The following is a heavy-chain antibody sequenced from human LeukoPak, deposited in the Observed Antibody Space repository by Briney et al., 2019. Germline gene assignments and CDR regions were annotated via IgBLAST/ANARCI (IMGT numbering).Heavy chain of an antibody. V-gene: IGHV3-74*01. Sequence: GGSPRLSCAASGFTFSSYWMHWVRQAPGKGLVWVSRINSDGSSTSYADSVKGRFTISRDSAKNTLYLQMNSLRAEDTAVYYCARASDYDFWSGYSHSNWFDPWGQGTLVTVSS. CDR1: GFTFSSYW. J-gene: IGHJ5*02. D-gene: IGHD3-3*01. CDR2: INSDGSST. CDR3: ARASDYDFWSGYSHSNWFDP.